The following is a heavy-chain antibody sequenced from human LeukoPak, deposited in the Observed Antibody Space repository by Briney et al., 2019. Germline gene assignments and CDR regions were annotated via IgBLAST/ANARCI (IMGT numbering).Heavy chain of an antibody. CDR2: ITLDGSEK. J-gene: IGHJ4*02. Sequence: GGSLRLSCVASGFTFGKYWMSWVRQAPGEGLEWVANITLDGSEKNYVDSVKGRFTISRDNNKNSLNLQMNSLRAEDTAVYYCARDENSSGWYGEDFDYWGQGTLVTVSS. CDR3: ARDENSSGWYGEDFDY. CDR1: GFTFGKYW. V-gene: IGHV3-7*01. D-gene: IGHD6-19*01.